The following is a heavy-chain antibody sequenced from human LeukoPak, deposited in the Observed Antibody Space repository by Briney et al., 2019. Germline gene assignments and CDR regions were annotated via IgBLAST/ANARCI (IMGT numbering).Heavy chain of an antibody. D-gene: IGHD2-2*01. V-gene: IGHV1-8*01. CDR3: ARGRSSTSWGTYYYYYMDV. J-gene: IGHJ6*03. CDR2: MNPNSGNT. Sequence: QAPGQGXEWMGWMNPNSGNTGYSQKFQGRVTMTRNTSISTAYMELSSLRSEDTAVYYCARGRSSTSWGTYYYYYMDVWGKGTTVTVSS.